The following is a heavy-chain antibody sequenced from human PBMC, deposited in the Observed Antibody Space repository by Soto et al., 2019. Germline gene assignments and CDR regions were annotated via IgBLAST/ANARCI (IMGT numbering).Heavy chain of an antibody. CDR2: INAGNGNT. V-gene: IGHV1-3*01. CDR1: GYPFTSYA. D-gene: IGHD3-3*01. Sequence: ASVKLSCKASGYPFTSYAMHWVRQAPGQRLEWMGWINAGNGNTKYSQKFQGRVTITRDTSASTAYMELSSLRSEDTAVYYCATQAGDECWSAPPANYVMDVCGQGTTVTGPS. CDR3: ATQAGDECWSAPPANYVMDV. J-gene: IGHJ6*02.